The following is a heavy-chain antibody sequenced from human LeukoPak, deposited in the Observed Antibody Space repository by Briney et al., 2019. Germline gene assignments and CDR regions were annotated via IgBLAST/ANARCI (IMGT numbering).Heavy chain of an antibody. Sequence: SGGSLRLSCAASGFSFSSNSMNWVRQAPGKGLEWVAVISYDGSNKVYADSVKGRSTISRDNSMSTLYLQMSSLRPEDTAVYYCARGGIGSSWLPFDHWGQGSLVTVSS. V-gene: IGHV3-30*04. D-gene: IGHD6-13*01. CDR3: ARGGIGSSWLPFDH. J-gene: IGHJ4*02. CDR1: GFSFSSNS. CDR2: ISYDGSNK.